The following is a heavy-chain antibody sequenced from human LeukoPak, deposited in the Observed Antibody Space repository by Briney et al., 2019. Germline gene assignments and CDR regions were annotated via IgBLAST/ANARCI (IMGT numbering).Heavy chain of an antibody. J-gene: IGHJ4*02. V-gene: IGHV3-21*01. D-gene: IGHD3/OR15-3a*01. CDR3: ARDGRDMDEAIYFDY. Sequence: GGSLRLSCAASGFTFSSYSMNWVRQAPGKGLEWVSSISSSSSYIYYADSVKGRFTISRDNAKNSLYLQMNSLRAEDTAVYYCARDGRDMDEAIYFDYWGQGTLVTVSS. CDR1: GFTFSSYS. CDR2: ISSSSSYI.